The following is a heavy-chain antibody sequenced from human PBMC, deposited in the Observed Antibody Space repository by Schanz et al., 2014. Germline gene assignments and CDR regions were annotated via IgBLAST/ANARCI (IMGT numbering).Heavy chain of an antibody. V-gene: IGHV1-69*08. CDR1: GGTFRSYT. J-gene: IGHJ6*02. CDR2: IIPVVGSA. D-gene: IGHD1-26*01. Sequence: QVQLVQSGTEVKKPGSSVKISCKVSGGTFRSYTISWVRQAPGQGLEWMGGIIPVVGSAHYAQKFQGRVVVTADTSTTTAYLELRSLGVEDTAVYYCAKKGVGSSDSYYNYGMDVWGQGT. CDR3: AKKGVGSSDSYYNYGMDV.